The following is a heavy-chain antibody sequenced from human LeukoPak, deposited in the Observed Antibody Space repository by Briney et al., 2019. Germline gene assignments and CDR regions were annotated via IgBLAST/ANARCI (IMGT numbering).Heavy chain of an antibody. Sequence: PSETLSLTCTVSGGSIGTCYWSWIRQSPGKGLEWIGYIYVTGSTRYNPYLQSRVTISVDTSRNQFFLKMSSVTAADTAVYYCARHIGGGIEDMDVWGKGTKVTVSS. CDR3: ARHIGGGIEDMDV. CDR1: GGSIGTCY. J-gene: IGHJ6*03. CDR2: IYVTGST. D-gene: IGHD3-16*02. V-gene: IGHV4-59*08.